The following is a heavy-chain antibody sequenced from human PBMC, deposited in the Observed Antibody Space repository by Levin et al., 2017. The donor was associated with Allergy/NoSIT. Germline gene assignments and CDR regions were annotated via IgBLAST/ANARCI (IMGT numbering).Heavy chain of an antibody. CDR1: GDSVNKGGSY. J-gene: IGHJ4*02. CDR3: GTGGLWFDY. D-gene: IGHD5-18*01. Sequence: PSETLSLTCSVSGDSVNKGGSYWTWIRQHPGKGLEWIGNVYFTWHTFYNPSLKSRLSISSDSATNQFYLDLTSVTAADPAVYYCGTGGLWFDYWGQGTLVTVSS. V-gene: IGHV4-31*03. CDR2: VYFTWHT.